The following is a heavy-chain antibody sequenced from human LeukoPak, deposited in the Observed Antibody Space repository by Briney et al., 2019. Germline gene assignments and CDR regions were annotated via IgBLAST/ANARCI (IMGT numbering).Heavy chain of an antibody. Sequence: PSETLSLTCAVYGGSFSGYYWSWIRQPPGKGLEWIGEINHSGSTNYNPSLKSRVTISVDTSKNQFSLKLSSVAAADTAVYYCARHQITIFGVVTPRVIDYWGQGTLVTVSS. D-gene: IGHD3-3*01. V-gene: IGHV4-34*01. CDR3: ARHQITIFGVVTPRVIDY. CDR1: GGSFSGYY. CDR2: INHSGST. J-gene: IGHJ4*02.